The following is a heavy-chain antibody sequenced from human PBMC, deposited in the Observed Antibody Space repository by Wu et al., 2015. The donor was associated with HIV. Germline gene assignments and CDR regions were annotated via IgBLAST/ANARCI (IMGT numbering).Heavy chain of an antibody. D-gene: IGHD2-15*01. Sequence: QVQLVQSGAEVKKPGASVKVSCKASGYTFTGYYMHWVRQAPGQGLEWMGWINPNSGGTNYAQKFQGRVTMTRDTSISTAYMELSRLRSDDTAVYYCARDRGVVVPSYYYYYMDVWAKGTDVDRLL. J-gene: IGHJ6*03. CDR1: GYTFTGYY. CDR2: INPNSGGT. CDR3: ARDRGVVVPSYYYYYMDV. V-gene: IGHV1-2*02.